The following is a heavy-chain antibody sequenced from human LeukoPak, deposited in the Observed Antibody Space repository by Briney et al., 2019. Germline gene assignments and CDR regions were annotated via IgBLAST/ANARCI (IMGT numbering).Heavy chain of an antibody. Sequence: SGTLSLTCAVSGGSISSSNWWSWVRQPPGKGLEWIGEIYHSGSTNYNPSLKSRVTISVDTSKNQFSLKLSSVTAADTAVYYCAVVDTAMVIDYWGQGTLVTVSS. CDR2: IYHSGST. CDR1: GGSISSSNW. CDR3: AVVDTAMVIDY. V-gene: IGHV4-4*02. D-gene: IGHD5-18*01. J-gene: IGHJ4*02.